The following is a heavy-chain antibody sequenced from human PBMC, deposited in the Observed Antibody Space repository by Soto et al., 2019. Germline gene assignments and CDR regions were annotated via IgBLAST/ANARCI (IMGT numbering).Heavy chain of an antibody. V-gene: IGHV5-10-1*01. CDR3: GRHKSGGGSDPFDF. CDR1: GFIFTSYL. D-gene: IGHD3-10*01. J-gene: IGHJ4*02. CDR2: LNPKDSFA. Sequence: PGESLKISCKASGFIFTSYLLSWVRQMPGKGLEWMWMLNPKDSFANYSPSFRGHVTISPDTSVTTAYLKWSSLKASDTAIYYCGRHKSGGGSDPFDFWGKGTRGTVAS.